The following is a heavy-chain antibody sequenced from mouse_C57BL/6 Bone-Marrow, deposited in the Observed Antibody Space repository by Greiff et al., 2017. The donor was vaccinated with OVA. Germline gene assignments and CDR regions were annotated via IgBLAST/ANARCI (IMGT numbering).Heavy chain of an antibody. CDR2: IYPGDGDT. CDR1: GYAFSSSW. Sequence: VQVVESGPELVKPGASVKISCKASGYAFSSSWMNWVKQRPGKGLEWIGRIYPGDGDTNYNGKFKGKATLTADKSSSTAYMQLSSLTSEDSAVYFCARYDYYFDYWGQGTTLTVSS. CDR3: ARYDYYFDY. D-gene: IGHD2-4*01. V-gene: IGHV1-82*01. J-gene: IGHJ2*01.